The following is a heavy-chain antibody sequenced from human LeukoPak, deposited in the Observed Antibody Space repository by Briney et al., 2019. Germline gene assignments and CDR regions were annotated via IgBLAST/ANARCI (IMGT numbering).Heavy chain of an antibody. J-gene: IGHJ4*02. V-gene: IGHV1-2*02. Sequence: ASVKVSCKASGYTFTGYYMHWVRQAPGQGLEWMGWINPNSGGTNYAQKFQGRVTMTRDTSISTAYMELSRLRSDDTAVYYCAREFGVVAMATDYWGQGTLVTVSS. CDR3: AREFGVVAMATDY. CDR1: GYTFTGYY. D-gene: IGHD5-12*01. CDR2: INPNSGGT.